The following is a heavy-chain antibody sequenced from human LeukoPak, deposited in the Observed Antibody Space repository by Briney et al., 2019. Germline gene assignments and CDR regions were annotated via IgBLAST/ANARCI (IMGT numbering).Heavy chain of an antibody. V-gene: IGHV4-34*01. D-gene: IGHD6-6*01. CDR2: ISHSGST. CDR1: GGSFSGYY. CDR3: ARGGGLVIAARPWYFDL. Sequence: SETLSLTCAVYGGSFSGYYWSWIRQPPGKGLEWIGEISHSGSTNYNPSLKRQVTISVDTSKNQFSLKLSSVTAADTAVYYCARGGGLVIAARPWYFDLWGRGTLVTVSS. J-gene: IGHJ2*01.